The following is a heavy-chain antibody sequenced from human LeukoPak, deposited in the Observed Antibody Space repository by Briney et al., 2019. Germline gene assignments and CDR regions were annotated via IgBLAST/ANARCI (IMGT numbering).Heavy chain of an antibody. D-gene: IGHD2-2*01. CDR2: IYYSGST. J-gene: IGHJ5*02. V-gene: IGHV4-59*08. CDR3: ARLIVVVPAAMEGWFDP. CDR1: GGSISSYY. Sequence: SETLSLTCTVSGGSISSYYWSWIRQPPGKGLEWIGYIYYSGSTNYNPSLKSRVTISVDTSRNQFSLKLSSVTAADTAVYYCARLIVVVPAAMEGWFDPWGQGTLVTVSS.